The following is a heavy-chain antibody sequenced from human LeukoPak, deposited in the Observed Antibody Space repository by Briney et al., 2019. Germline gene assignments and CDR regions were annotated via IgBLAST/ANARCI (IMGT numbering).Heavy chain of an antibody. J-gene: IGHJ5*02. CDR3: ASSWPARAQIPAGIVYNWFDP. Sequence: SVKVSCKASGGTFSSYAISWVRQARGQGLEWMGGIIPIFGTANYAQKFQGRVTITADESTSTAYMELSSLRSEDTAVYYCASSWPARAQIPAGIVYNWFDPWGQGTLVTVSS. CDR1: GGTFSSYA. CDR2: IIPIFGTA. V-gene: IGHV1-69*13. D-gene: IGHD2-2*02.